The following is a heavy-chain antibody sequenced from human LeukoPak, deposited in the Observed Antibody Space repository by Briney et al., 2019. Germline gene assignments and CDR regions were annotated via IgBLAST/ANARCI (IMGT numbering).Heavy chain of an antibody. D-gene: IGHD3-10*02. V-gene: IGHV3-11*04. Sequence: GGSLRLSCAVSGFTFSDYSMSWIRQAPGKGLEWVSYISSGGSNIYDADSVRGRFTISRDNTKNSLYLQMNSLRAEDTAVYYCAELGITMIGGVWGKGTTVTISS. CDR3: AELGITMIGGV. CDR1: GFTFSDYS. CDR2: ISSGGSNI. J-gene: IGHJ6*04.